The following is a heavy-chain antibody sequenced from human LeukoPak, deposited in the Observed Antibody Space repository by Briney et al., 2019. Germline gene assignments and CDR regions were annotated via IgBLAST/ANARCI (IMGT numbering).Heavy chain of an antibody. CDR2: INPNSGDT. Sequence: EASVKVSCKASGYTFTGYYMHWVRQAPGQGLEWMGWINPNSGDTNYAQKFQGRVTMTRDTSINTAYMELSRLRSDDTAVYYCARVWVMVRGSSVDNCFDPWGQGTLVTVSS. D-gene: IGHD3-10*01. J-gene: IGHJ5*02. CDR1: GYTFTGYY. CDR3: ARVWVMVRGSSVDNCFDP. V-gene: IGHV1-2*02.